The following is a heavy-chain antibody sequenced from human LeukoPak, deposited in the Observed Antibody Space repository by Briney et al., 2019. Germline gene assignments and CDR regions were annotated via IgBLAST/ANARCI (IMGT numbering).Heavy chain of an antibody. CDR3: ARDKIEGPTRLDY. Sequence: GGSLRLSCAASGFTSSSYWMSWVRQAPGKGLEWVANIKQDESEKYYVDSLKGRFTISRDNAKNSLYLQMNSLRGEDTAVYYCARDKIEGPTRLDYWGQGILVTVSS. D-gene: IGHD1-1*01. J-gene: IGHJ4*02. V-gene: IGHV3-7*01. CDR2: IKQDESEK. CDR1: GFTSSSYW.